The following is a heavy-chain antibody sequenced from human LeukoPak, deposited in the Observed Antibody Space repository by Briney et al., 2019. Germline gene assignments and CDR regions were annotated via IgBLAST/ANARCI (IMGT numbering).Heavy chain of an antibody. CDR2: ISYDGSNK. D-gene: IGHD6-19*01. CDR1: GFTFSSDV. CDR3: AKSRQWLEYYFDY. Sequence: GRALRLSCAASGFTFSSDVIHCVRPAPGKGRGWVAIISYDGSNKYYADSVKGRFTISRDNSKNTVYLQMNSLRAEDTAVYYCAKSRQWLEYYFDYWGQGTLVTVSS. V-gene: IGHV3-30*18. J-gene: IGHJ4*02.